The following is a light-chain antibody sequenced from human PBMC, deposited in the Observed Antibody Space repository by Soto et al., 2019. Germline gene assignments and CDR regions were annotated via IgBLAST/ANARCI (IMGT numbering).Light chain of an antibody. J-gene: IGLJ2*01. CDR2: EVN. Sequence: QSALTQPASVSGSPGQSITISCTGTSSDVGDYNYVSWYQQHPGKAPKLMIYEVNKRPSGVSNRFSGSKSGNTASLTISGLQAEDEADYYCSSYTSSTTLVVFGGGTKLTVL. V-gene: IGLV2-14*01. CDR3: SSYTSSTTLVV. CDR1: SSDVGDYNY.